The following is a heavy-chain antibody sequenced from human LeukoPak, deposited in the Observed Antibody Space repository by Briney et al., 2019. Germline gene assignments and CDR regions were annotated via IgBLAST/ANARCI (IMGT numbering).Heavy chain of an antibody. V-gene: IGHV3-33*01. CDR1: GFSFSGYG. CDR3: ARGRGWNGPLSYVDY. Sequence: PGRSLRLSCAASGFSFSGYGMHRVRQAPGKGLEWVALIWYDGSKTYYGDSVKGRFTISRDNSKNTLYLQMNTLRAEDTAVYYCARGRGWNGPLSYVDYWGQGTLVTVSS. CDR2: IWYDGSKT. D-gene: IGHD6-19*01. J-gene: IGHJ4*02.